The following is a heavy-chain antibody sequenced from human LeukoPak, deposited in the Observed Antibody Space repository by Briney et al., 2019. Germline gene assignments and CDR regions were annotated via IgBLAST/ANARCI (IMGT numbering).Heavy chain of an antibody. CDR2: IYPGDSDT. V-gene: IGHV5-51*01. Sequence: GESLKISCKGSGYSFTSYWIGWVRQMPGKGLEWMGIIYPGDSDTRYSPSFQGQVTISADKSISTAYLQWSSLKASDTAMYYCARPGARWLQFNDAFDIWGQGTMVTVSS. CDR1: GYSFTSYW. D-gene: IGHD5-24*01. CDR3: ARPGARWLQFNDAFDI. J-gene: IGHJ3*02.